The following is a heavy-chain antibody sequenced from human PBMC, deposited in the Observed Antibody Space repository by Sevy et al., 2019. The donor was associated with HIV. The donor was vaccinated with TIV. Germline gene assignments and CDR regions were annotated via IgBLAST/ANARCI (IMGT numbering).Heavy chain of an antibody. D-gene: IGHD2-8*01. CDR1: GFTFSKYS. CDR3: AREGCTKPHDY. J-gene: IGHJ4*02. CDR2: LSFGCGEI. V-gene: IGHV3-23*01. Sequence: GGSLRLSCAASGFTFSKYSMSWVRQPPGKGLEWVSTLSFGCGEINYADSVKGRFTISRVNSKSSVYLQMYNLRPEDTAVYYCAREGCTKPHDYWGQGTLVTVSS.